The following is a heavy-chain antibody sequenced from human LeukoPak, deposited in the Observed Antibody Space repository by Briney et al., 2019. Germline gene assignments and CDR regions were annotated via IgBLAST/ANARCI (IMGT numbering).Heavy chain of an antibody. V-gene: IGHV4-59*12. J-gene: IGHJ4*02. D-gene: IGHD6-19*01. CDR3: ARAVTGDYFDY. CDR2: IYYSGNT. CDR1: SDSISGYY. Sequence: PSETLSLTCSVSSDSISGYYWSWLRQPPGKGLEWIGYIYYSGNTYYNPSLKSRVTISLDTSKNQFSLKLSSVTAADTAVYYCARAVTGDYFDYWAQGTLVTVSS.